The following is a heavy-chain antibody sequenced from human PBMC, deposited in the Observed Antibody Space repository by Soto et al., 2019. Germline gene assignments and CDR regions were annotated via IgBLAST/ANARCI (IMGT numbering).Heavy chain of an antibody. CDR1: GYTFTSYG. D-gene: IGHD3-22*01. Sequence: QVHLEQSGPEVKKPGASVKVSCKASGYTFTSYGISWVRLAPGQGLEWMGWINIYGGGTNYAQKYQDRVTMSSHTPXNTVYLEMRSLTSDDTAIYYCARALYYYDNSGLAFWGQGTLVTVSS. CDR3: ARALYYYDNSGLAF. J-gene: IGHJ4*02. V-gene: IGHV1-18*01. CDR2: INIYGGGT.